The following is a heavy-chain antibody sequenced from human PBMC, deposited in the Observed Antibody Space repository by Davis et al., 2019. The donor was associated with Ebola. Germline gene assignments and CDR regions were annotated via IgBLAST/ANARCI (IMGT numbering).Heavy chain of an antibody. J-gene: IGHJ6*04. CDR1: GFTFSNHW. CDR3: ARAKYYGMDV. V-gene: IGHV3-7*01. CDR2: INPDGSQK. D-gene: IGHD6-6*01. Sequence: GESLKISCAASGFTFSNHWMNWVRQAPGKGLEWVANINPDGSQKKYVDSVKGRFTISRDNVKNSLYLQMNTLRAEDTAVYYCARAKYYGMDVWGKGTTVTVSS.